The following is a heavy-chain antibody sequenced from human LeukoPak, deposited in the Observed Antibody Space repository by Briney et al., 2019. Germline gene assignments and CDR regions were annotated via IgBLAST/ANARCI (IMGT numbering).Heavy chain of an antibody. Sequence: SETLSLTCTVSGGSISSYYWSWIRQPPGKGLEWIGYIYYSGSTNYNPSLKSRVTISVDTSKNQFSLKLSSVTAADTAAYYCARGSSVEMATISFGYWGQGTLVTVSS. V-gene: IGHV4-59*01. D-gene: IGHD5-24*01. CDR3: ARGSSVEMATISFGY. CDR1: GGSISSYY. J-gene: IGHJ4*02. CDR2: IYYSGST.